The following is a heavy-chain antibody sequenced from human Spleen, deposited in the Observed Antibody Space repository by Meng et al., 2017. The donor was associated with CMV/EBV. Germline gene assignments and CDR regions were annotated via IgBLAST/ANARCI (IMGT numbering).Heavy chain of an antibody. CDR3: AKDHGNYDLERVLDI. V-gene: IGHV3-30*02. CDR2: IRYDGSDE. Sequence: GGSLRLSCAASGFTFRDYYMSWIRQAPGKGLEWVAFIRYDGSDEYYADSVKGRFTISRDNSKNTLYVQMSSLRPEDTAVYFCAKDHGNYDLERVLDIWGQGTMVTVSS. J-gene: IGHJ3*02. D-gene: IGHD3-22*01. CDR1: GFTFRDYY.